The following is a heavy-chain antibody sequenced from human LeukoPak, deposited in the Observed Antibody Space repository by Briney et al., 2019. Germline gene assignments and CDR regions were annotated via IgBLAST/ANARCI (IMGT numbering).Heavy chain of an antibody. CDR3: ARDREAARPGWFDP. V-gene: IGHV1-18*01. CDR2: NHPYNGNT. J-gene: IGHJ5*02. CDR1: GYTFKTYG. D-gene: IGHD6-6*01. Sequence: ASVKVSCKASGYTFKTYGISWMRQAPGQGLEWMGWNHPYNGNTNYAQKVQGRLTMTTDTSTSTAYMELRSLGSDDTAVYYCARDREAARPGWFDPWGQGTLVTVSS.